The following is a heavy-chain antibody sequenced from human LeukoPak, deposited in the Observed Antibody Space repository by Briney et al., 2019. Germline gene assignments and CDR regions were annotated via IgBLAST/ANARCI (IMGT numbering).Heavy chain of an antibody. D-gene: IGHD2-15*01. Sequence: SETLSLTCNVSGDSIISGGYYWSWIRHHPGKGLEWIGYICFSGNTDYNPSFRSRAAISVDTSNNQFSLKLNSVTAADTAIYYYARTEGKLYLDNWGQGTLVTVSS. J-gene: IGHJ4*02. CDR3: ARTEGKLYLDN. CDR2: ICFSGNT. V-gene: IGHV4-31*03. CDR1: GDSIISGGYY.